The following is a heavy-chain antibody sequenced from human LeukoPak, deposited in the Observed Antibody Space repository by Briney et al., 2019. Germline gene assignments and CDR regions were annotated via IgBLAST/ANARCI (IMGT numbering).Heavy chain of an antibody. Sequence: PGGSLRLSCAASGFTFYSYWMHWVRQAPGKGLVWVSCINGDGSTSNYADSVKGRFTISRDNAKNTLYLQMHSLRAEDTAVYYCARDEPTVTTGPPVGSWGRGTLVTVSS. D-gene: IGHD4-17*01. V-gene: IGHV3-74*01. J-gene: IGHJ4*02. CDR2: INGDGSTS. CDR3: ARDEPTVTTGPPVGS. CDR1: GFTFYSYW.